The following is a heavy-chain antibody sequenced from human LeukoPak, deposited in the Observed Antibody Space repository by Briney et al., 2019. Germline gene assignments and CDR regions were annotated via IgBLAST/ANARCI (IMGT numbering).Heavy chain of an antibody. D-gene: IGHD2-21*02. V-gene: IGHV4-39*01. CDR3: ARRYCGGDCTFDWFDP. CDR2: IYYSGST. CDR1: GVSVSSSSYY. J-gene: IGHJ5*02. Sequence: SETLPLTCTVSGVSVSSSSYYWCWIRQPPGKGLEWIGSIYYSGSTYYNPSLKSRVTISVDTSKNQFSLKLSSVTAADTAVYYCARRYCGGDCTFDWFDPWGQGTLVTVSS.